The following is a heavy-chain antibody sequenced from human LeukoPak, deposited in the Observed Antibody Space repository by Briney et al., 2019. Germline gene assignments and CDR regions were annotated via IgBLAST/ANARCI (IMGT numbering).Heavy chain of an antibody. CDR3: ATIFCSGWPLDP. CDR1: VGIFSRYV. Sequence: SVSDSFKPSVGIFSRYVINWVGPAAGQRLEWMREIIPIFGTASCAEEFEGRVTITTDESTSTAYMELSSLRSEDTAVYYCATIFCSGWPLDPWGQGTLVTVSS. V-gene: IGHV1-69*05. D-gene: IGHD6-19*01. CDR2: IIPIFGTA. J-gene: IGHJ5*02.